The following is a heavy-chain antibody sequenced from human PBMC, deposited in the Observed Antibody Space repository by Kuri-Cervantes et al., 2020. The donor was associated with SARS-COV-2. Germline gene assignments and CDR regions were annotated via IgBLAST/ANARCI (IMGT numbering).Heavy chain of an antibody. V-gene: IGHV3-74*01. D-gene: IGHD1-20*01. Sequence: GESLKISCAASGFTFSNYDIHWVRQAPGKGLVWVSRINSDGSSTSYADSVKGRFTISRDNAKNTLYLQMNSLRAEDTAVYYCARVEWYNWNLFDAFDIWGQGTMVTVSS. CDR3: ARVEWYNWNLFDAFDI. CDR2: INSDGSST. J-gene: IGHJ3*02. CDR1: GFTFSNYD.